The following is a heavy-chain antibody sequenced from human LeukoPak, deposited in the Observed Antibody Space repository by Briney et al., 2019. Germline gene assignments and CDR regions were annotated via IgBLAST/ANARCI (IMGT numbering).Heavy chain of an antibody. Sequence: SETLSLTCTVSGGSISSYYWSWIRQPPGKGLEWIGYIYYSGSTNYNPSLKSRVTISVDTSKNQFSLKLSSVTAADTAVYYCARGGRYGAFDIWGQGTMVTVSS. J-gene: IGHJ3*02. CDR3: ARGGRYGAFDI. V-gene: IGHV4-59*01. CDR2: IYYSGST. CDR1: GGSISSYY. D-gene: IGHD1-26*01.